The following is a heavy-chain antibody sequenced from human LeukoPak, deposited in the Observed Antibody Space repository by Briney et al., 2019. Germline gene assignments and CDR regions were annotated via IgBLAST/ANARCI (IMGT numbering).Heavy chain of an antibody. D-gene: IGHD4-17*01. J-gene: IGHJ4*02. CDR2: IWYDGSNK. CDR3: ASSDYGDYCFDY. Sequence: QPGRSLRLSCAASGFTFSSYGMHWVRQAPGKGLEWVAVIWYDGSNKYYADSVKGRFTISRDNSKNTLYLQMNSLRAEDTAVYYCASSDYGDYCFDYWGQGTLVTVSS. V-gene: IGHV3-33*01. CDR1: GFTFSSYG.